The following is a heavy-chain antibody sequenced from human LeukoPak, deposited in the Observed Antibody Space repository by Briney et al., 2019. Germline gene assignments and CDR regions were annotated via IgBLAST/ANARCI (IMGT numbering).Heavy chain of an antibody. D-gene: IGHD6-13*01. V-gene: IGHV3-23*01. Sequence: GGSLRLSCAASGFTLSTYAMNWVGQAPGKGLEWVSGISAGGGSTYYADSVKGRFTISRDNSKNTLYLQMNSLTVEDTPVYYCAKSPRSAADNWFEPWGQGTLVTVSS. CDR2: ISAGGGST. J-gene: IGHJ5*02. CDR3: AKSPRSAADNWFEP. CDR1: GFTLSTYA.